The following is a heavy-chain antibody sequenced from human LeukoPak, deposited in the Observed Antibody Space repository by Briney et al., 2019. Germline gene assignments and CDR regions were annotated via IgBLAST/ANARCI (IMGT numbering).Heavy chain of an antibody. CDR1: GFTFSNYD. CDR3: ARDQGSGYDLVPYYDYYMDV. J-gene: IGHJ6*03. CDR2: ITSTSRYI. Sequence: PGGSLRLSCAASGFTFSNYDINWVRQAPGRGLEWVSSITSTSRYIYYGDSVKGRFTISRDNAKNSLYLQMNSLRAEDTAVYYCARDQGSGYDLVPYYDYYMDVWGKGTTVTVSS. V-gene: IGHV3-21*01. D-gene: IGHD5-12*01.